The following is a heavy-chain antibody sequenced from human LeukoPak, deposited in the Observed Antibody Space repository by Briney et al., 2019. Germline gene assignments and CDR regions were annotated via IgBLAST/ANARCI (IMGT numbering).Heavy chain of an antibody. CDR1: GGSITSSHW. V-gene: IGHV4-4*02. CDR3: AREFVQGSSLPYFDY. J-gene: IGHJ4*02. CDR2: IHHSGST. D-gene: IGHD1-26*01. Sequence: SETLSLTCTVSGGSITSSHWWGWVRQPPGKGLEWVGEIHHSGSTNSNPSLKSRVTISVDKSKNKFSLRLNSVTAADTAVYYCAREFVQGSSLPYFDYWGQGTLVTVSS.